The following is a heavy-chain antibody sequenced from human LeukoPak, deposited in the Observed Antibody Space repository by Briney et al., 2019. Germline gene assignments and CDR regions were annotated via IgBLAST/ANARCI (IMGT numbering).Heavy chain of an antibody. V-gene: IGHV4-59*08. D-gene: IGHD4-17*01. Sequence: SETLSLTCTVSGGSISTYYWSWIRQPPGKGLEWIGYIYYSGTTTYNPSLKSRVTISVDTSKNQFSLKLSSVTAADTAVYYCARPYGAAGLDWGQGTLVTVSS. J-gene: IGHJ4*02. CDR2: IYYSGTT. CDR3: ARPYGAAGLD. CDR1: GGSISTYY.